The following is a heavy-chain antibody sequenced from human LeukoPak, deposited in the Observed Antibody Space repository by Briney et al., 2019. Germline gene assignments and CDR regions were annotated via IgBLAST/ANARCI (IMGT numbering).Heavy chain of an antibody. Sequence: SETLSLTCTVSGGSISSSSYYWGWIRQPPGKGLEWIGSIYYSGSTYYNPSLKSRVTISVDTSKNQFSLKLSSVTAADTAVYYCARHEGVLVAARPFDYWGRGTLVTVSS. CDR2: IYYSGST. J-gene: IGHJ4*02. V-gene: IGHV4-39*01. D-gene: IGHD6-6*01. CDR1: GGSISSSSYY. CDR3: ARHEGVLVAARPFDY.